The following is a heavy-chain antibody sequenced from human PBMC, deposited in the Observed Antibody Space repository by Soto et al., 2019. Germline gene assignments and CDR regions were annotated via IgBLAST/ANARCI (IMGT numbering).Heavy chain of an antibody. D-gene: IGHD6-19*01. CDR2: IIPIFGTA. Sequence: ASVKVSCKASGGTFSSYAISWVRQAPGQGLEWMGGIIPIFGTANYAQKFQGRVTITADESTSTAYVELSSLRSEDTAVYYCARATGWYHYYYGMDVWGQGTTVTVSS. CDR3: ARATGWYHYYYGMDV. J-gene: IGHJ6*02. V-gene: IGHV1-69*13. CDR1: GGTFSSYA.